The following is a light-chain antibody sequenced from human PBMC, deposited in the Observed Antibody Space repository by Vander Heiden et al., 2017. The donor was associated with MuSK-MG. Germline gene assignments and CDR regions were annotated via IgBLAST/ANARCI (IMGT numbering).Light chain of an antibody. V-gene: IGKV1-5*01. Sequence: IQMTQSPSTLSASVGDRVTITCRASQNIGMWLAWYRQKPGKAPNLLIYDASSLQSGVPSRFSGSGYGTEFTLTVSSRQPDDFATYYCQQHNGYPEVSFGHGTKVEIK. CDR1: QNIGMW. CDR3: QQHNGYPEVS. CDR2: DAS. J-gene: IGKJ3*01.